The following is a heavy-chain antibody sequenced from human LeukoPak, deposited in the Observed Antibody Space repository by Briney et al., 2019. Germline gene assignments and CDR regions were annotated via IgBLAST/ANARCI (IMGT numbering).Heavy chain of an antibody. V-gene: IGHV4-39*01. Sequence: SETLSLTCAVSGGSISSSSYYWGWIRQPPGKGLEWIGSIYYSGSTYYNPSLKSRVTISVDTSKNQFSLKLSSVTAADTAVYYCASYAARIQLWLLRTPYFDYWGQGTLVTVSS. CDR3: ASYAARIQLWLLRTPYFDY. CDR1: GGSISSSSYY. CDR2: IYYSGST. D-gene: IGHD5-18*01. J-gene: IGHJ4*02.